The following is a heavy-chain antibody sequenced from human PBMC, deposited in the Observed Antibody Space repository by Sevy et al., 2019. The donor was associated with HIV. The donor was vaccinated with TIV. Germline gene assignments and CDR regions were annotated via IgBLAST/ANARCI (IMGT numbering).Heavy chain of an antibody. CDR1: GFTFVDFA. Sequence: GGSLRLSCRASGFTFVDFAMYWVRQAPGKGLEWVAFIESKAHGGPIEDAASVKGRFIISRDDSNSIAYLQMNSLKSDDSAVYYCCRPQELQKYASGTYYNVSAFDVWGQGTMVTVSS. V-gene: IGHV3-49*04. CDR3: CRPQELQKYASGTYYNVSAFDV. CDR2: IESKAHGGPI. D-gene: IGHD3-10*01. J-gene: IGHJ3*01.